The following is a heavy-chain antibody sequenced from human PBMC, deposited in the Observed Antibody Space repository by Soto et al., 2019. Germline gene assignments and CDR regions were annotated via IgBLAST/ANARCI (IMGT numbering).Heavy chain of an antibody. Sequence: GGSLRLSCAASGFTFSNAWINWVRQAPGKGLEWVGRIKSKTDGGTPDYAAPVKGRFAISRDDSKNMVYLQMNSLKTGDTGIYYCTTDSYSSIIIVRFDYWGHGTLVTVSS. D-gene: IGHD1-26*01. V-gene: IGHV3-15*07. CDR3: TTDSYSSIIIVRFDY. CDR1: GFTFSNAW. J-gene: IGHJ4*01. CDR2: IKSKTDGGTP.